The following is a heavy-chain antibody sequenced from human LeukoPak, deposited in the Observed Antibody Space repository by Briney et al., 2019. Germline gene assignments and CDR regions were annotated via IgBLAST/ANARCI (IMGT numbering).Heavy chain of an antibody. D-gene: IGHD6-6*01. Sequence: SQTLSLTCAISGDSVSSNSAAWNWIRQSPSRGLEWLGRTYYRSKWYNDYAVSVKSRITINPDTSKNQFSLQLNSVTPEDTAVYYCAKAEIAARRPHYYYYGMDVWGQGTTVTVSS. CDR2: TYYRSKWYN. CDR1: GDSVSSNSAA. V-gene: IGHV6-1*01. J-gene: IGHJ6*02. CDR3: AKAEIAARRPHYYYYGMDV.